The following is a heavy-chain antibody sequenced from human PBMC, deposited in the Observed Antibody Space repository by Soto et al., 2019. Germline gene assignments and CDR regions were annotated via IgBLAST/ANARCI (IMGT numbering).Heavy chain of an antibody. V-gene: IGHV4-38-2*01. J-gene: IGHJ4*02. CDR3: APKGYYPPGRINLFDS. CDR1: GRSINSDYY. CDR2: IYPGGCT. D-gene: IGHD3-10*01. Sequence: PXETLSRTCAVAGRSINSDYYWYWIRQPPGKGLEWLVSIYPGGCTYYKPSLKSRVTISIDTSKNQFSLRLTSVTAADTAMYYCAPKGYYPPGRINLFDSWGQGTPVTVYS.